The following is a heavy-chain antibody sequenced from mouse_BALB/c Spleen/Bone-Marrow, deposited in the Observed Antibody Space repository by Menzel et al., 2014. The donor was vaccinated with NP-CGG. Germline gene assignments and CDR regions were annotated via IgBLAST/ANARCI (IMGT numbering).Heavy chain of an antibody. CDR3: ARYWDAY. V-gene: IGHV1-7*01. CDR1: GYTFTNYW. J-gene: IGHJ3*01. Sequence: QVQLQQSRAELAKPGASVKMSCKASGYTFTNYWMHWVKQRPGQGLEWIGYIDPNTYYTRYNQKFKDKATLTADKSSSTDYLQLSSLTSEDSAVYYCARYWDAYWGQGTLVTGSA. D-gene: IGHD4-1*01. CDR2: IDPNTYYT.